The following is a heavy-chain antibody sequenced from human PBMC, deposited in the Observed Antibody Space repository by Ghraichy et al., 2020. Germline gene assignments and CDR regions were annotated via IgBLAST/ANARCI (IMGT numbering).Heavy chain of an antibody. V-gene: IGHV1-69*13. CDR2: IIPIFGTA. CDR3: AKANIVATIIYYYYGMDV. Sequence: SVKVSCKASGGTFSSYAISWVRQAPGQGLEWMGGIIPIFGTANYAQKFQGRVTITADESTSTAYMELSSLRSEDTAVYYCAKANIVATIIYYYYGMDVWGQGTTVTVSS. CDR1: GGTFSSYA. J-gene: IGHJ6*02. D-gene: IGHD5-12*01.